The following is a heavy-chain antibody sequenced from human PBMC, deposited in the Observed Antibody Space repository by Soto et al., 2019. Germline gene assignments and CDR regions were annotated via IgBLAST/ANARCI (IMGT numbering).Heavy chain of an antibody. V-gene: IGHV3-49*03. J-gene: IGHJ5*02. CDR3: TRGKQTYLSNWFDP. Sequence: EVQLVESGGGLVQPGRSLRLSCTASGFTFGDYAMSWFRQAPGKGLEWVSFIRSKAYGGTTEYAASVKGRFTISRDDSKSIAYLQMNSLKTEDTAVYYCTRGKQTYLSNWFDPWGQGTLVTVSS. CDR2: IRSKAYGGTT. CDR1: GFTFGDYA.